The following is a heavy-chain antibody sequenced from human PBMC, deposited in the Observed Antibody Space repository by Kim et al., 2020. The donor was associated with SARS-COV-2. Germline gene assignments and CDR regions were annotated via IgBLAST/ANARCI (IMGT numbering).Heavy chain of an antibody. V-gene: IGHV3-33*06. J-gene: IGHJ4*02. CDR3: AKAEGVDTAMVFDY. CDR1: GFTFSSYA. CDR2: IWYDGSNK. D-gene: IGHD5-18*01. Sequence: GGSLRLSCAASGFTFSSYAMHWVRQAPGKGLEWVAVIWYDGSNKYYADSVKGRFTISRDNSKNTLYLQMNSLRAEDTAVYYCAKAEGVDTAMVFDYWGQGTLVTVSS.